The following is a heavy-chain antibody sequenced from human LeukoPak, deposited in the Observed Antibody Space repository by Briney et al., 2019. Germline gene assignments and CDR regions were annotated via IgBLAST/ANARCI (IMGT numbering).Heavy chain of an antibody. CDR2: IYSGGTT. J-gene: IGHJ5*02. Sequence: GGSLRLSCAASGFTFTTYGMHWVRQAPGKGLEWVSVIYSGGTTYYANSVKGRFTISRDSSKNTMYLQMNSLRVEDTAMYYCGRDVGPWGQGTLVTVSS. CDR3: GRDVGP. CDR1: GFTFTTYG. V-gene: IGHV3-NL1*01.